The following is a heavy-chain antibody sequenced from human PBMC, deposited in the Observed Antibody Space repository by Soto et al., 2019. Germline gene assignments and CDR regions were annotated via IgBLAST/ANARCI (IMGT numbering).Heavy chain of an antibody. J-gene: IGHJ4*02. V-gene: IGHV5-51*01. CDR1: GYSFTNYW. Sequence: PGESLKISCKGSGYSFTNYWIAWVRQMPGKGLECIGIIDPGDSDTRYSPSFQVQVTISPDKSISTAFLQWSSLKASDTAMYYCARPSLRSGYYYAYWGQGTLVTVSS. CDR2: IDPGDSDT. D-gene: IGHD3-22*01. CDR3: ARPSLRSGYYYAY.